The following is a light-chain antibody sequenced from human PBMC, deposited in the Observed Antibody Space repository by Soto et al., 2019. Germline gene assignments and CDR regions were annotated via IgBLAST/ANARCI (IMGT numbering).Light chain of an antibody. CDR2: DAS. CDR1: QSVSSY. Sequence: EIVLTQSPATLSLSPRERATLSCRASQSVSSYLAWYQQQPGQAPRLLIYDASNRATGIPARFSGSGSGTDFPLTISSLEPEDFAVYYCQQRSNWLTFGGGTKVEIK. V-gene: IGKV3-11*01. J-gene: IGKJ4*01. CDR3: QQRSNWLT.